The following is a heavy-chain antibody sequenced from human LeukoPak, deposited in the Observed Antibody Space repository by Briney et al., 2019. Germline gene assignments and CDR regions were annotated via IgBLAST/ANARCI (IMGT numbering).Heavy chain of an antibody. J-gene: IGHJ3*02. V-gene: IGHV3-30*18. CDR1: GFTFSSYG. CDR2: ISYDGSNK. Sequence: PGRSLRLSCAASGFTFSSYGMHWVRQAPGKGLEWVAVISYDGSNKYYADSVKGRFTISRDNSKNTLYLQMNSLRAEDTAVYYCAKDGGLSSVDGPLGAFDIWGQGTMVTVSS. D-gene: IGHD6-19*01. CDR3: AKDGGLSSVDGPLGAFDI.